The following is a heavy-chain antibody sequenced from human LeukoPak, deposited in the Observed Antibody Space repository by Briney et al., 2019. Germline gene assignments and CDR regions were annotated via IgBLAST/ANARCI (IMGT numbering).Heavy chain of an antibody. J-gene: IGHJ4*02. D-gene: IGHD5-18*01. CDR3: ARVGYSYEVAY. V-gene: IGHV3-7*02. CDR1: GGSISSYS. CDR2: IKQDGSEK. Sequence: PSETLSLTCTVSGGSISSYSWSWIRQAPGKGLEWVANIKQDGSEKYYVDSVKGRFTIPRDNAKNSLYLQMNSLRAEDAAVYYCARVGYSYEVAYWGQGTLVTVSS.